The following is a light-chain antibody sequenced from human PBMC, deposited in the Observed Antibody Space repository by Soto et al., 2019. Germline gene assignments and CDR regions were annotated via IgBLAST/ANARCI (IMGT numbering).Light chain of an antibody. Sequence: QSVLTQPASVSGSPGQSITISCTGTSSDVGFYNYVSWSQQHPGKAPQLMIYEVSKRPSGVSNRFSGSKSGNTASLTISGLQAEDEADYYCSSYTSSSTYVFGTGTKVTVL. CDR3: SSYTSSSTYV. CDR2: EVS. CDR1: SSDVGFYNY. J-gene: IGLJ1*01. V-gene: IGLV2-14*01.